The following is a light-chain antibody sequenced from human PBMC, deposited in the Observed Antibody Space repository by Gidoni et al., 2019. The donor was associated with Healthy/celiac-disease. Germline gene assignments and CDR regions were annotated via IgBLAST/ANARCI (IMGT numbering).Light chain of an antibody. V-gene: IGLV4-69*01. J-gene: IGLJ3*02. Sequence: QLVLTQSPSASASLGPSVKLTCTLSSGNSSYAIAWHQQQPEKGPRYLMKLNSDGSHSKGDGIPDRFSGSSSGAERYLTISSLQSEDEADYYCQTWGTGIPWVFGGGTKLTVL. CDR1: SGNSSYA. CDR2: LNSDGSH. CDR3: QTWGTGIPWV.